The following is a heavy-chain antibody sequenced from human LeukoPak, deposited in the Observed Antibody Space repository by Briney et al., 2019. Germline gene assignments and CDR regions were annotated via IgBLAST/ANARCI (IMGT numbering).Heavy chain of an antibody. D-gene: IGHD2-15*01. CDR2: IIPIFGTA. Sequence: SVKVSCKASGYTFTSYAMNWVRQAPGQGLEWMGGIIPIFGTANYAQKFQGRVTITADESTSTAYMELSSLRSEDTAVYYCARDKGGRSQYERDFDYWGQGTLVTVSS. J-gene: IGHJ4*02. V-gene: IGHV1-69*13. CDR3: ARDKGGRSQYERDFDY. CDR1: GYTFTSYA.